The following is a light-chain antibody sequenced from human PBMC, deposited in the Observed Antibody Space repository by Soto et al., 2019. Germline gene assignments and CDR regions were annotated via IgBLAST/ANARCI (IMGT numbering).Light chain of an antibody. CDR2: AAS. Sequence: DIQMTQSPSSLSASVGDRVTITCRASQGIRNFLAWYQQKPGKVPKLLISAASTLESGVPSRFSGSGSGTDFTLTITRLQPEYVATYYCQKYSSVITFGQGTRLEIK. CDR1: QGIRNF. CDR3: QKYSSVIT. J-gene: IGKJ5*01. V-gene: IGKV1-27*01.